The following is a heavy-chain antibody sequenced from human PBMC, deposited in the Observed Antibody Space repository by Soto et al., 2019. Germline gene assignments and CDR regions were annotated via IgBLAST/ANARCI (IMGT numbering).Heavy chain of an antibody. CDR3: ARRPLVRGIIPYYFDS. Sequence: SETLSLTCTVSGGSINNSSFYWGWVRQPPGKRLEWIGSIYYSGSAYYNPSLKSQLTISVDTSKNQFSLNLSSVTAADTAVYFCARRPLVRGIIPYYFDSWGQGTLVTVSS. D-gene: IGHD3-10*01. J-gene: IGHJ4*02. CDR2: IYYSGSA. CDR1: GGSINNSSFY. V-gene: IGHV4-39*01.